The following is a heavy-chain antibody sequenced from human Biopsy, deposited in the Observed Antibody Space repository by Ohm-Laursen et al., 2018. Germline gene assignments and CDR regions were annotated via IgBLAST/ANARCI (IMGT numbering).Heavy chain of an antibody. CDR2: ISYNERT. Sequence: TLSLTCRVSSASVKTSGYFWAWIRQRPGKGLEWIGYISYNERTHYNPSLTSRLAISFDTSNDRIILQLRSVSAADTAVYYCVREPKTGTAEAWYFDLWGRGSPVTVPS. CDR1: SASVKTSGYF. J-gene: IGHJ2*01. CDR3: VREPKTGTAEAWYFDL. D-gene: IGHD3-9*01. V-gene: IGHV4-31*03.